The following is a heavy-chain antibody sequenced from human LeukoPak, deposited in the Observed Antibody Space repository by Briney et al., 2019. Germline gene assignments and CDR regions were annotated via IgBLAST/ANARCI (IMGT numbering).Heavy chain of an antibody. CDR2: INPNSGGT. V-gene: IGHV1-2*02. CDR1: GYTFTGYY. Sequence: GASVKVSCKASGYTFTGYYMHWVRQAPGQGLEWMGWINPNSGGTNYAQKFQGRVTITRNTSISTAYMELSSLRSEDTAVYYCARTGYSSGWYYYYYYMDVWGKGTTVTVSS. D-gene: IGHD6-19*01. CDR3: ARTGYSSGWYYYYYYMDV. J-gene: IGHJ6*03.